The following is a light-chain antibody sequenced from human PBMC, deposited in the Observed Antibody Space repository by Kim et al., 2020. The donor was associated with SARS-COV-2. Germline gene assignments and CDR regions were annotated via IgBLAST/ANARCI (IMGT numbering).Light chain of an antibody. Sequence: NFMLTQPHSVSESPGKTVTISCTRSSGSIASNYVQWYQQRPGSAPTTVIYEDNQRPSGVPDRFSGSIDSSSNSASLTISGLKTEDESDYYCQSYDRSSTHWVFGGSSPRTVL. CDR1: SGSIASNY. CDR3: QSYDRSSTHWV. CDR2: EDN. V-gene: IGLV6-57*04. J-gene: IGLJ3*02.